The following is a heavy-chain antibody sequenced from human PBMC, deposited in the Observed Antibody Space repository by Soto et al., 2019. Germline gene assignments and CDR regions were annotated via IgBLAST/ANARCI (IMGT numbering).Heavy chain of an antibody. CDR2: INHSGST. CDR1: GGSFSGYY. Sequence: QVQLQQWGAGLLKPSETLSLTCAVYGGSFSGYYWSWIRQPPGKGLEWIGEINHSGSTNYNPSLKSRATLTVDTPKTPRARTLSPVPAAAPAVSYCASRPAAGPWGQGPLVTVSS. V-gene: IGHV4-34*01. D-gene: IGHD6-25*01. CDR3: ASRPAAGP. J-gene: IGHJ5*02.